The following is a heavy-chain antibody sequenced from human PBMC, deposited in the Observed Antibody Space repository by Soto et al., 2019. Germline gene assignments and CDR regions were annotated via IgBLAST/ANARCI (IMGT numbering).Heavy chain of an antibody. V-gene: IGHV1-46*01. CDR3: ARGYSGYGYDY. Sequence: ASVKVSCKASGYTFSNYYMHWVRQAPGQGLEWMGIINPSGGSTSYAQKFQGRATMTRDTSTSTVYLELSSLRSEDTAVYYCARGYSGYGYDYWGQGTLVTVSS. J-gene: IGHJ4*02. D-gene: IGHD5-12*01. CDR2: INPSGGST. CDR1: GYTFSNYY.